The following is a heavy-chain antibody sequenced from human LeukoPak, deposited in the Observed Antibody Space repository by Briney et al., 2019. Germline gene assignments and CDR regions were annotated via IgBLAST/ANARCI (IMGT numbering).Heavy chain of an antibody. D-gene: IGHD3-22*01. CDR3: AHRRDSSGYQYRYWFAP. V-gene: IGHV2-5*02. Sequence: ASGPTLVKPTQTLTLTCTFSRFSLTTSGVGVGWIRQPPGKALVWLALNNWDDQKVYSPSLQSRLSITKDTSKNQVVLTMTNVDPVDTATYYCAHRRDSSGYQYRYWFAPWGQGTLVTVSS. CDR2: NNWDDQK. J-gene: IGHJ5*02. CDR1: RFSLTTSGVG.